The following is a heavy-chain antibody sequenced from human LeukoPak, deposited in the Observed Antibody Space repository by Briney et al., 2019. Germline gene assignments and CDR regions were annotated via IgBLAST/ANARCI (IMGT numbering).Heavy chain of an antibody. CDR3: ARGGGRVAGTNWFDP. CDR1: GGSISNYY. CDR2: IYYSGSS. V-gene: IGHV4-59*01. J-gene: IGHJ5*02. Sequence: SETLSLTCTVSGGSISNYYWSWIRQPPGKGLEWIGYIYYSGSSNYNPSLKSRLTISVDTSNNQFSLRLSSVTAADPAVYYCARGGGRVAGTNWFDPWGQGTLVTVSS. D-gene: IGHD6-19*01.